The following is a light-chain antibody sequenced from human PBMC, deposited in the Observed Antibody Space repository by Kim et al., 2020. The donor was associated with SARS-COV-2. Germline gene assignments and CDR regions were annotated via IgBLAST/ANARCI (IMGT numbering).Light chain of an antibody. CDR3: QQTYSTRWT. V-gene: IGKV1-39*01. CDR1: QSIGNY. J-gene: IGKJ1*01. Sequence: DIQMTQSQSSLSASVGDTITVTCRASQSIGNYLNWYQQKPGKAPQLLIFAASILHSGVPSRFRGSGSGTHFSLTITTLQPEDSATYFCQQTYSTRWTFGQGTRVEIK. CDR2: AAS.